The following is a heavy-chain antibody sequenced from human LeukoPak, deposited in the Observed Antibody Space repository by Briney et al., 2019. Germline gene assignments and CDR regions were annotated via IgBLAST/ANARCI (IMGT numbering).Heavy chain of an antibody. CDR2: ISYDGSNK. CDR1: GFTFSSYA. D-gene: IGHD2-2*01. Sequence: SGGSLRLSCAASGFTFSSYAMHWVRQAPGKGLEWVAVISYDGSNKYYADSVKGRFTISRDNSKNTLYLQMNSLRAEDTAVYYCARSPEQEWGSIVVPAAYFDYWGQGTLVTVSS. V-gene: IGHV3-30-3*01. J-gene: IGHJ4*02. CDR3: ARSPEQEWGSIVVPAAYFDY.